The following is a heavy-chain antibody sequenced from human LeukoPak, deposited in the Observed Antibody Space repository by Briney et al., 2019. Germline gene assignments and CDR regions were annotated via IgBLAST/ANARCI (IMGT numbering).Heavy chain of an antibody. D-gene: IGHD6-19*01. CDR1: GFTFSTYG. J-gene: IGHJ4*02. CDR3: ARGRSSGWYNDY. V-gene: IGHV3-30*02. Sequence: GGSLRLSCAASGFTFSTYGMHWVRQAPGKGLEWVAFIRDDESDKYYVDSVKGRFTISRDNSKNTLYLQMNSLRAEDTAVYYCARGRSSGWYNDYWGQGTLVTVSS. CDR2: IRDDESDK.